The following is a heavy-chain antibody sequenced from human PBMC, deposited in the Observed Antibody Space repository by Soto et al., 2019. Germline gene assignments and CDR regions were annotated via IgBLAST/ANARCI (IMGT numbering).Heavy chain of an antibody. CDR2: IKHDGIEK. CDR1: GFTFSRYW. Sequence: PGESLKISCAASGFTFSRYWMTWVRQAPGKGLEWVANIKHDGIEKYSLDSVRGRFTISRDNAKNSLFLQMNSLRAEDTAVYYCAREEVAAAGVSWFDSWGQGTLVTVSS. J-gene: IGHJ5*01. D-gene: IGHD6-13*01. CDR3: AREEVAAAGVSWFDS. V-gene: IGHV3-7*01.